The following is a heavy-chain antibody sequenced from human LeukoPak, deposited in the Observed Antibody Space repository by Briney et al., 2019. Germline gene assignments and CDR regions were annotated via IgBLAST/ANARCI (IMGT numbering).Heavy chain of an antibody. CDR3: ARDLFDYYDSSGYFYGF. V-gene: IGHV1-18*01. J-gene: IGHJ4*02. CDR2: ISAYNGNT. Sequence: ASVKVSCKASGYTFTSYGISWVRQAPGQGLEWMGWISAYNGNTNYAQKLQGRVTMTTDTSTSTAYMELRSLRSDDTAVYYCARDLFDYYDSSGYFYGFWGQGTLVTVSS. D-gene: IGHD3-22*01. CDR1: GYTFTSYG.